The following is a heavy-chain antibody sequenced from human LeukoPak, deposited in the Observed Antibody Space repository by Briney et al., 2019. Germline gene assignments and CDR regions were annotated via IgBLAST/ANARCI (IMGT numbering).Heavy chain of an antibody. CDR3: ARYSRGPDN. V-gene: IGHV3-11*03. J-gene: IGHJ4*02. CDR1: GFTFSNYY. D-gene: IGHD1-14*01. Sequence: GGSLRLSCAASGFTFSNYYMSWIRQAPGKGLEMVSYISGGSSDTNYADSVKGRFTISRDNAKNSLYLQMNSLRAEDTAVYYCARYSRGPDNWGQGTQATVSS. CDR2: ISGGSSDT.